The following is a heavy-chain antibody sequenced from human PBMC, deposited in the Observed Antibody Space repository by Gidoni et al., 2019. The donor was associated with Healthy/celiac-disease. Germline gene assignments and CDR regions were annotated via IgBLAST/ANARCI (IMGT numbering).Heavy chain of an antibody. CDR3: ADNWNGRYFQH. D-gene: IGHD1-20*01. Sequence: EVQLVESGGGVVQPGGSRRLSCAASGFTFSSYSMNWVRQAPGKGLECVSYISSSSSTIYYADSVKGRFPISRDNAKNSLYLQMNSLRAEDTAVYYFADNWNGRYFQHWGQGTLVTVSS. CDR2: ISSSSSTI. CDR1: GFTFSSYS. J-gene: IGHJ1*01. V-gene: IGHV3-48*01.